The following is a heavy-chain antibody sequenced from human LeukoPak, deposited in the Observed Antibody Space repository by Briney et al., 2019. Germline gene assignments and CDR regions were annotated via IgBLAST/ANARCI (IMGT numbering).Heavy chain of an antibody. Sequence: GESLKISFKGSGYSFTSYWIGWVRPMPGKGLEWMGIIYPGDSDTRYSPSFQGQVTISADKSISTAYLQWSSLKASDTAMYYCARQDCSGGSCLSYYGMDVWGQGTTVAVSS. D-gene: IGHD2-15*01. CDR2: IYPGDSDT. V-gene: IGHV5-51*01. CDR1: GYSFTSYW. J-gene: IGHJ6*02. CDR3: ARQDCSGGSCLSYYGMDV.